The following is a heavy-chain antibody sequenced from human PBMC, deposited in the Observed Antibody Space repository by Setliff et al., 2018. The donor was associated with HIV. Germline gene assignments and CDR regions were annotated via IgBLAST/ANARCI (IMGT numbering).Heavy chain of an antibody. J-gene: IGHJ5*02. V-gene: IGHV3-23*01. CDR1: DFTVTNAW. Sequence: GGSLRLSCAASDFTVTNAWMNWVRQAPGKGLEWVSAISGSGDSTYYSDSVKGRFTISRDNSKNMLFLQLDSVRVEDTAMYYCARDRGTPEKCLDPWGQGALVTVSS. CDR3: ARDRGTPEKCLDP. CDR2: ISGSGDST. D-gene: IGHD3-16*01.